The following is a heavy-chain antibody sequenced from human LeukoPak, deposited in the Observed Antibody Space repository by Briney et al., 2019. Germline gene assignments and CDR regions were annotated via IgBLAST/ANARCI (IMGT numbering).Heavy chain of an antibody. D-gene: IGHD5-12*01. CDR2: AWYDGSNK. Sequence: QPGRSLKLSWAASGLTFSSYGMHGVRQAPGKGREGVAVAWYDGSNKHFADSVKGRFTISRDNSKNTLYLQMNSLRVEDTAVYYCARGLGYDGFDYWGQGTLVTVSS. CDR1: GLTFSSYG. CDR3: ARGLGYDGFDY. V-gene: IGHV3-33*01. J-gene: IGHJ4*02.